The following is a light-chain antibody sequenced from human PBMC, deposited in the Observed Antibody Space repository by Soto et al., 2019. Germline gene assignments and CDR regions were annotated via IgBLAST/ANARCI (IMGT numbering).Light chain of an antibody. CDR1: QTIIRY. CDR3: QQSYSTLFS. V-gene: IGKV1-39*01. J-gene: IGKJ3*01. CDR2: AAS. Sequence: QMTQSPSSLSASVGDRVTITCRASQTIIRYLNWYQQKPGRAPNLLIYAASNLQSGVPSRFSGSASGTEFTLTISSLQPEDFATYYCQQSYSTLFSFGPGTKVDIK.